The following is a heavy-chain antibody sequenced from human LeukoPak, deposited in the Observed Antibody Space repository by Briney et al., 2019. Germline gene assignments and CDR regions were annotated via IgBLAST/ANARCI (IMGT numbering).Heavy chain of an antibody. CDR1: GYTFTSYD. CDR2: MNPNSGNT. D-gene: IGHD3-22*01. V-gene: IGHV1-8*01. Sequence: GASVKVSCKASGYTFTSYDINWVRQATGQGLEWMGRMNPNSGNTGYAQKFQGRVTMTRNTSISTAYMELSSLRSEDTAVYYCARVPYDSSGYYLADAFDIWGQGTMVTVSS. CDR3: ARVPYDSSGYYLADAFDI. J-gene: IGHJ3*02.